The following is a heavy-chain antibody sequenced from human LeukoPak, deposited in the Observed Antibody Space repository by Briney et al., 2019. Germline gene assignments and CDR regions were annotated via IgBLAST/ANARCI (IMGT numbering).Heavy chain of an antibody. CDR2: INTNRGDS. J-gene: IGHJ4*02. Sequence: GSVKVSCTASGNTFTGYYIYWVRHAPGQGLEWVARINTNRGDSHSQRTVQGRVTSARDMSMTTPYLQLSRLRSEDTAVYYCATQEGAGSWTTLDSWGQGTLVTVSS. CDR1: GNTFTGYY. V-gene: IGHV1-2*06. D-gene: IGHD6-13*01. CDR3: ATQEGAGSWTTLDS.